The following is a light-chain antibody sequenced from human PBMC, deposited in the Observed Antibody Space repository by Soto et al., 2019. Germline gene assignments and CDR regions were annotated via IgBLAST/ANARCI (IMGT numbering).Light chain of an antibody. CDR2: EVS. J-gene: IGLJ1*01. CDR1: SSDVGGYNY. CDR3: CAYAGRYSYV. V-gene: IGLV2-11*01. Sequence: QSALTQPRSVSGSPGQSVSISCTGTSSDVGGYNYVSWYQQHPGKAPKVMIYEVSKRPSGVPDRFSGSKSGNTASLTISGLQSEDEADYYCCAYAGRYSYVFGTGTKVTVL.